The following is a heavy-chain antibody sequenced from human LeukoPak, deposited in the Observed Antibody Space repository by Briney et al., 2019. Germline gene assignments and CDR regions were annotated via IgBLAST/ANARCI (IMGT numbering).Heavy chain of an antibody. CDR3: ARAYGDYEYDY. CDR1: GYIFTGYY. V-gene: IGHV1-2*06. CDR2: INPNSGGT. D-gene: IGHD4-17*01. Sequence: ASVKVSCKASGYIFTGYYMHWVRQAPGQGLEWMGRINPNSGGTNYAQKSQGRATMTRGTSINTAYMELSRLRSDDTAVYYCARAYGDYEYDYWGQGTLVTVSS. J-gene: IGHJ4*02.